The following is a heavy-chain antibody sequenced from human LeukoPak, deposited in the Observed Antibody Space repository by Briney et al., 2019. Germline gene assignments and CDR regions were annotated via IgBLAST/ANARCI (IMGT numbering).Heavy chain of an antibody. CDR1: GFTFTTYW. CDR2: INQDGSEK. V-gene: IGHV3-7*01. CDR3: ARTNSQARDYYYYMDV. J-gene: IGHJ6*03. Sequence: GGSLRLSCAASGFTFTTYWMSWVRQAPGQGLEWVANINQDGSEKYYVDSVKGRFTMSRDNAKNSLYLQMNSPRADDTAVYYCARTNSQARDYYYYMDVWGKGTTVTVSS. D-gene: IGHD1-7*01.